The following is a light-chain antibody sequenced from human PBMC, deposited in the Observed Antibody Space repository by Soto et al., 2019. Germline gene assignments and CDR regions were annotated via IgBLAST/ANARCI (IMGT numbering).Light chain of an antibody. CDR3: QQYYSYWT. CDR2: DAS. Sequence: EIVLTQSPATLSLSPGERATLSCRASQSVSSFLAWYQQKPGQAPRLLIFDASNRATGIPARFSGSGSGTDFTLTISSLEPEDFATYYCQQYYSYWTFGQGTKVEIK. CDR1: QSVSSF. V-gene: IGKV3-11*01. J-gene: IGKJ1*01.